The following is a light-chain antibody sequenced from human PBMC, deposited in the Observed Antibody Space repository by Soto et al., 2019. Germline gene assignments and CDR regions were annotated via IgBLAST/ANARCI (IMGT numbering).Light chain of an antibody. V-gene: IGKV1-5*01. Sequence: DIQMTQAPATLSASVGDRVTITCRASQSISSWLAWYQQKPGKVPKLLIDDASSLESGVPSRFSGSGSGTEFTLTISSLQPDDFATYYFQNYTTSPWTYAHAPQVDIK. CDR3: QNYTTSPWT. CDR1: QSISSW. CDR2: DAS. J-gene: IGKJ1*01.